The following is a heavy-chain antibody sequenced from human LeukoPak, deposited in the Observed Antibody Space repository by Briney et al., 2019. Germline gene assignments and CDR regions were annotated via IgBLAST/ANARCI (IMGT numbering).Heavy chain of an antibody. J-gene: IGHJ3*02. CDR3: ARHQIAAAAFDI. Sequence: SETLSLTCAVYGGSFSGYYWSWIRQPPGKGLEWIGEINHSGSTNYNPSLKSRVTISVDTSKNQFSLKLSSVTAADTAVYYCARHQIAAAAFDIWGQGTMVTVSS. CDR1: GGSFSGYY. CDR2: INHSGST. D-gene: IGHD6-13*01. V-gene: IGHV4-34*01.